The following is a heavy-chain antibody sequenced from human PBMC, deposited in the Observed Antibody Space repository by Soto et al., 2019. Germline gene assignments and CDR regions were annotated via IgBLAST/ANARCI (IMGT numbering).Heavy chain of an antibody. J-gene: IGHJ4*02. CDR1: GFTFSNYC. CDR3: ARGLHSLFDY. Sequence: ESVGGVVQPGGSLRLSCAAPGFTFSNYCMHWVRQAPGKGLEWVAVIWYDGNNKYYADSVKGRFTSSRDNSNNTLYVQLTSLRAEDTAVYYCARGLHSLFDYCGQGTLVTVSS. D-gene: IGHD2-21*01. CDR2: IWYDGNNK. V-gene: IGHV3-33*01.